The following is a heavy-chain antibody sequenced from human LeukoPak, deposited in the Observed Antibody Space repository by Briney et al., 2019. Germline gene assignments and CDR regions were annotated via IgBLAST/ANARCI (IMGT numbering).Heavy chain of an antibody. CDR2: IKQDGSEK. CDR1: GFTFRSYW. J-gene: IGHJ6*02. CDR3: AKNQQYYYYGMDV. D-gene: IGHD6-13*01. V-gene: IGHV3-7*01. Sequence: PGGPLRLSCAASGFTFRSYWMSWVRQAPGKGLEWVANIKQDGSEKYYVDSVKGRFTISRDSAKNSLYLQMNSLRAEDTAVYYCAKNQQYYYYGMDVWGQGTTVTVSS.